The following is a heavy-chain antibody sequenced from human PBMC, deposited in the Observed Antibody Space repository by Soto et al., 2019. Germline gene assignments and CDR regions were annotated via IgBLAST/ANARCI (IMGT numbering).Heavy chain of an antibody. CDR1: GFAFNKFG. D-gene: IGHD1-26*01. J-gene: IGHJ4*02. CDR3: AKGGEVGGVLGDH. Sequence: QVQLVESGGGVVQPGTSLRLSCEASGFAFNKFGMHWVRQAPGKGLEWVAFISYDGSYQYYADSVQGRLTITRDNSMNTLNMQLNSLRREDKAVYYRAKGGEVGGVLGDHWGQGTLVTVSS. CDR2: ISYDGSYQ. V-gene: IGHV3-30*18.